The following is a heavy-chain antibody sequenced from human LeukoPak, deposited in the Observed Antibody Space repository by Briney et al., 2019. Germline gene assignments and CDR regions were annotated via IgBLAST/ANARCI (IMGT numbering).Heavy chain of an antibody. CDR3: ARDDSAPLTYYDFWSGYHDY. CDR2: INTNTGNP. J-gene: IGHJ4*02. D-gene: IGHD3-3*01. V-gene: IGHV7-4-1*02. Sequence: ASVTVSCKASGYTFTSYAMNWVRQAPGQGLEWMGWINTNTGNPTYAQGFTGRFVFSLDTSVSTAYLQMNSLRAEDTAVYYCARDDSAPLTYYDFWSGYHDYWGQGTLVTVSS. CDR1: GYTFTSYA.